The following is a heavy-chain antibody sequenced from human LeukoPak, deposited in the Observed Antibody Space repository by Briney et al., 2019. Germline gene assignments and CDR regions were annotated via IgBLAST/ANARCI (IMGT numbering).Heavy chain of an antibody. CDR1: GFTFSTYA. V-gene: IGHV3-23*01. D-gene: IGHD3-16*02. Sequence: GGSLRLSCAASGFTFSTYAMSWVRQAPGKGLEWVSSISYRAGSTYYADSVKRRFTISRDNYENTLFLQMNRLRAEDTVVYFCAKGGDSVWGSYRYLDFWGQGTLVTVS. CDR2: ISYRAGST. CDR3: AKGGDSVWGSYRYLDF. J-gene: IGHJ4*02.